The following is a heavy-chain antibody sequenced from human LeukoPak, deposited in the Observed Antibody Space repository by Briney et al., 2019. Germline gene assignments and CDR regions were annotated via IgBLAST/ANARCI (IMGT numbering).Heavy chain of an antibody. D-gene: IGHD2-15*01. Sequence: GGSLRLSCAASGFTFSTYGMHWVRQAPGKGPEWVAVISNDGSNKYHAESVRGRFTISRDNSKNTLYLQMNSLRAEDTAAYYCAKDAGHCSGGSCYRQDYWGQGTLVTVSS. V-gene: IGHV3-30*18. CDR1: GFTFSTYG. J-gene: IGHJ4*02. CDR3: AKDAGHCSGGSCYRQDY. CDR2: ISNDGSNK.